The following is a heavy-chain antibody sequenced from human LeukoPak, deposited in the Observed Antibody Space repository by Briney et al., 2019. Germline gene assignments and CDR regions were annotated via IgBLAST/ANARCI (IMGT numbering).Heavy chain of an antibody. CDR1: GFTFSSYN. CDR2: IRYDGSDK. Sequence: PGGSLRLSCAASGFTFSSYNMHWVRQAPGKGLEWVSFIRYDGSDKYYADSVKGRFTISRDNSKNTLYLQMNSLRAEDTAVYYCAKDQGYSYGYVFDYWGQGTLVTVSS. CDR3: AKDQGYSYGYVFDY. J-gene: IGHJ4*02. D-gene: IGHD5-18*01. V-gene: IGHV3-30*02.